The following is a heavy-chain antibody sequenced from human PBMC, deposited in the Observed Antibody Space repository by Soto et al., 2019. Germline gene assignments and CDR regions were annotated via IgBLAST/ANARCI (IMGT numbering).Heavy chain of an antibody. J-gene: IGHJ3*02. D-gene: IGHD2-15*01. V-gene: IGHV4-59*01. CDR3: ARGLRGSLLAFDI. Sequence: QVQLQESGPGLVKPSETLSLTCTVSGGSLSSDYWIWIRQSPGKGLEWIGYIYKSGNTKYNPSLNSRVTISLDTSKNQVSLKLRSVIDSDTAVYFCARGLRGSLLAFDIWGQGTMVTISS. CDR2: IYKSGNT. CDR1: GGSLSSDY.